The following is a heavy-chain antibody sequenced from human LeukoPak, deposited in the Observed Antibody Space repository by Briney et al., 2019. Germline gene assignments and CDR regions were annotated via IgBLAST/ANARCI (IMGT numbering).Heavy chain of an antibody. CDR2: IRYSGST. D-gene: IGHD1-20*01. CDR1: GGSISSSIYY. Sequence: SETLSLTCTVSGGSISSSIYYWGWIRQPPGKGLEWIGSIRYSGSTYYNPSLKSRVTISGDTSKNQFSLKLSSVTAADTAVYYCARVPITGTEVAFDIWGQGTMVTVSS. CDR3: ARVPITGTEVAFDI. J-gene: IGHJ3*02. V-gene: IGHV4-39*07.